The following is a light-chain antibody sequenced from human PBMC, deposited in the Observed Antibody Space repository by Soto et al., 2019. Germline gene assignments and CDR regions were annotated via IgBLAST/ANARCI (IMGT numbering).Light chain of an antibody. V-gene: IGLV2-14*03. CDR3: CSLTTSHTYV. J-gene: IGLJ1*01. CDR2: HVT. CDR1: SSDIGHYDY. Sequence: QSVLTQPASVSGSPEQSITISCTGTSSDIGHYDYVSWYQQHPCKAPKLMIYHVTYRPSGVSNRYSGSKSGNSASLTVSGLQADDEADYYCCSLTTSHTYVFGSGTKVTVL.